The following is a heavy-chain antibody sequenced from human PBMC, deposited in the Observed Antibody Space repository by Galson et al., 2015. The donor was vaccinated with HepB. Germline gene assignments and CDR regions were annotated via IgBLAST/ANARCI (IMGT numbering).Heavy chain of an antibody. CDR2: FDPEDGET. CDR3: ATGQGSVVAATYYYYGMDV. D-gene: IGHD2-15*01. Sequence: SVKVSCKVSGYTLTELSMHWVRQAPGKGLEWMGGFDPEDGETIYAQKFQGRVTMTEDTSTDTAYMELSSLRSEDTAVYYCATGQGSVVAATYYYYGMDVWGQGTTVTVSS. J-gene: IGHJ6*02. V-gene: IGHV1-24*01. CDR1: GYTLTELS.